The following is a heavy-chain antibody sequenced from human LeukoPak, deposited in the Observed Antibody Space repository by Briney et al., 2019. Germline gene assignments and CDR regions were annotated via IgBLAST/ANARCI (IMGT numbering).Heavy chain of an antibody. CDR2: IRYDGSNK. CDR1: GFTFSSYG. D-gene: IGHD5-18*01. CDR3: AKDRMGYNYGQDYFDY. Sequence: PGGSLRLSCAASGFTFSSYGMHWVRQAPGKGLEWVAFIRYDGSNKYYADSVKGRFTISRDNSKNTMYLQMNSLRAEDTAVYYCAKDRMGYNYGQDYFDYWGQGTLVTVSS. J-gene: IGHJ4*02. V-gene: IGHV3-30*02.